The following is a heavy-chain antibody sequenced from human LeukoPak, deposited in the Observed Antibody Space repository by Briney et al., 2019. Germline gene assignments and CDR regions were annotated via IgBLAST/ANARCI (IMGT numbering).Heavy chain of an antibody. V-gene: IGHV3-7*01. Sequence: VGSLRLSCAASGFTFSSYWMSGVRQAPGKGLEWGSDIKKDGSEKYYVDSVKGRFTISRDNAKNSLYLQMNSLRVEDTAVYYCAKVAKYSYGSETYYFFAHWGQGTPVTASS. CDR3: AKVAKYSYGSETYYFFAH. J-gene: IGHJ1*01. CDR1: GFTFSSYW. D-gene: IGHD3-10*01. CDR2: IKKDGSEK.